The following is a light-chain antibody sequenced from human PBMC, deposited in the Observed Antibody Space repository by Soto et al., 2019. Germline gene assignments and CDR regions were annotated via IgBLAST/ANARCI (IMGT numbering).Light chain of an antibody. V-gene: IGKV3-15*01. CDR2: GAT. CDR3: QHYNDWPPAIT. J-gene: IGKJ3*01. CDR1: QSLSRN. Sequence: EILMTQSPATLSVSPGERATLSCRASQSLSRNLAWYQQKPGKAPRLLIYGATTRASGIPARFSGSGSGPEFTLSISSLQYEDFALYYCQHYNDWPPAITFGTGTTVDL.